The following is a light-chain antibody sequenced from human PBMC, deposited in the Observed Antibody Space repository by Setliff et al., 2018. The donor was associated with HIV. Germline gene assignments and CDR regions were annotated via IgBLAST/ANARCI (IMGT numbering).Light chain of an antibody. CDR1: SSNIGADYD. CDR3: QSYDRGLSGSYV. V-gene: IGLV1-40*01. Sequence: QSVLTQPPSVSGAPGQRVTISCTGSSSNIGADYDVHWYQQHPGTAPKLLIYGNINRPSAVPDRFSGSKSGTSASLAITGLQAEDEADYYCQSYDRGLSGSYVFGTGTKVTV. J-gene: IGLJ1*01. CDR2: GNI.